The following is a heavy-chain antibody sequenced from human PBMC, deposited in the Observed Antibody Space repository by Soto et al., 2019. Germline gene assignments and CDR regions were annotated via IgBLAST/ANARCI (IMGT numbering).Heavy chain of an antibody. Sequence: LRLSCAASGFTFSSYAMHWVRQAPGKGLEWVAVISYDGSNKYYADSVKGRFTISRDNSKNTLYLQMNSLRAEDTAVYYCARDLGYSGSPGMDYWGQGTLVTVSS. V-gene: IGHV3-30-3*01. J-gene: IGHJ4*02. D-gene: IGHD1-26*01. CDR1: GFTFSSYA. CDR3: ARDLGYSGSPGMDY. CDR2: ISYDGSNK.